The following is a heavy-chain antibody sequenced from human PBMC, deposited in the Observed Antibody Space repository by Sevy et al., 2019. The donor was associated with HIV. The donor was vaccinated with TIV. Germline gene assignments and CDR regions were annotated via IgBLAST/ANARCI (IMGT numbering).Heavy chain of an antibody. CDR2: IYHSGST. D-gene: IGHD6-6*01. V-gene: IGHV4-61*01. J-gene: IGHJ4*02. CDR3: ARVEYIRSSYDY. Sequence: SETLSLTCTVSGGSVSSGSYYWSWIRQPPGKGLEWIGYIYHSGSTNYNPSLKSRVTISVDTSKNQFSLKLSSVTAADTAVYYCARVEYIRSSYDYRGQGTLVTVSS. CDR1: GGSVSSGSYY.